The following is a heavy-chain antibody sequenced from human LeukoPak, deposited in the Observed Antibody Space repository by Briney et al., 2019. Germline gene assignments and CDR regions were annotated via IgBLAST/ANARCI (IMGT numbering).Heavy chain of an antibody. CDR2: INHSGST. J-gene: IGHJ4*02. CDR1: GGSFSGYY. Sequence: SETLSLTCAVYGGSFSGYYWSWIRQPPGKGLEWIGEINHSGSTNYNPFLKSRVTISVDTSKSQFSLKLSSVTAADTAVYYCARGRMVRGPYYDYWGQRTLVTVSS. V-gene: IGHV4-34*01. CDR3: ARGRMVRGPYYDY. D-gene: IGHD3-10*01.